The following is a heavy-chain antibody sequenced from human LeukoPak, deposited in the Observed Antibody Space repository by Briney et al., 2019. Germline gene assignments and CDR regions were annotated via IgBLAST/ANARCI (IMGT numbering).Heavy chain of an antibody. CDR1: GFTFSSYA. D-gene: IGHD3-16*01. CDR3: AEASWVSSADAVL. V-gene: IGHV3-23*01. Sequence: GGSLRLSCAASGFTFSSYAMSWVREAPARGLEWVSSLRGNGDTFYADSVKGRFTLSRDESRNTVYLRLNNLRVEDTVVYYCAEASWVSSADAVLWGQGTVVTVSS. CDR2: LRGNGDT. J-gene: IGHJ4*02.